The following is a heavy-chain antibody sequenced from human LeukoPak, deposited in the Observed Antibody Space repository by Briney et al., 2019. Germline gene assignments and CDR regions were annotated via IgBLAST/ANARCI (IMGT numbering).Heavy chain of an antibody. CDR2: TSSSSYT. V-gene: IGHV3-11*06. CDR1: GFTFSDYY. CDR3: AKDGAADDFWSGYYVDY. D-gene: IGHD3-3*01. J-gene: IGHJ4*02. Sequence: GALRLSCAASGFTFSDYYMSWIRQAPGKGLEWVSYTSSSSYTNYADSVKGRFTISRDNAKNSLYLQMNSLRAEDTAVYYCAKDGAADDFWSGYYVDYWGQGTLVTVSS.